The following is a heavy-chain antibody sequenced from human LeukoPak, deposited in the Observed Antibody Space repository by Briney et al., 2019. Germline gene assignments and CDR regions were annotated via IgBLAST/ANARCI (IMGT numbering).Heavy chain of an antibody. CDR2: INSGGSST. CDR3: ARDFSGRYAFDI. V-gene: IGHV3-74*01. D-gene: IGHD3-10*01. J-gene: IGHJ3*02. Sequence: GGSLRLSCTASAFTFSSYWRHWVRQAPGKGLVWVSHINSGGSSTSYADSVKGRFTISRDNAKNSLYLQMNSLRDEDTAVYYCARDFSGRYAFDIWGQGTMVTVSS. CDR1: AFTFSSYW.